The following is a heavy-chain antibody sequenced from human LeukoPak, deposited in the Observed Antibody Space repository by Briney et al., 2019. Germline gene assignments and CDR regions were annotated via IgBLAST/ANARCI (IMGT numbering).Heavy chain of an antibody. D-gene: IGHD1-26*01. CDR2: ISPYNVNP. CDR1: GHTFTFYG. J-gene: IGHJ6*02. Sequence: GASVKVSCRASGHTFTFYGVSWVRQAPGQGLEWMGWISPYNVNPNYAQKLQGRVTMTTETSTSTAYLELRSLTSDDTAVYYCARVVAAAPVHYGMDVWGQGTTVTVSS. CDR3: ARVVAAAPVHYGMDV. V-gene: IGHV1-18*01.